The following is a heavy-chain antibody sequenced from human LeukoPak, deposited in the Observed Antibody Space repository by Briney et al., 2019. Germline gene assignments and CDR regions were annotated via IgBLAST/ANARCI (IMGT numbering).Heavy chain of an antibody. CDR3: ARVPSGYYGSGPDYGMDV. V-gene: IGHV4-61*02. CDR1: GGSISSGSYY. D-gene: IGHD3-10*01. Sequence: SETLSLTCTVSGGSISSGSYYWSWIRQPAGKGLEWIGRIYTSGSTNYNPSLKSRVTISVDTSKNQFSLKLCSVTAADTAVYYCARVPSGYYGSGPDYGMDVWGQGTTVTVSS. J-gene: IGHJ6*02. CDR2: IYTSGST.